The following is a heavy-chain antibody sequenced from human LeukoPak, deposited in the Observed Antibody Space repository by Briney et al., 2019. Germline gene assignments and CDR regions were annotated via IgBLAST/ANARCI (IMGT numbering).Heavy chain of an antibody. Sequence: GGSLRLSCAASGFPFTYAWMNWVRQAPGKGREWVGRITSKTDGGTTDYAAPVKGRFTISRDDSKNMLYLQMNSLKTEDTAVYYCTTGVRGDWGQGTLVTVSS. D-gene: IGHD3-10*01. J-gene: IGHJ4*02. CDR3: TTGVRGD. CDR1: GFPFTYAW. CDR2: ITSKTDGGTT. V-gene: IGHV3-15*01.